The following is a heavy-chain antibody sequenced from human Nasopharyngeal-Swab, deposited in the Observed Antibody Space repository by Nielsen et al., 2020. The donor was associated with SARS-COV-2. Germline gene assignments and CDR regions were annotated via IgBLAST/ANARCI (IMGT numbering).Heavy chain of an antibody. J-gene: IGHJ4*02. CDR1: GFTFSSYA. CDR3: ARAQGLGRRIAAAPVY. CDR2: ISYDGSNK. D-gene: IGHD6-13*01. Sequence: GGSLRLSCAASGFTFSSYAMHWVRQAPGKGLEWVAVISYDGSNKYYADSVKGRFTISRDNSKNTLYLQMNSLRAEDTAVYYCARAQGLGRRIAAAPVYWGQGTLVTVSS. V-gene: IGHV3-30*04.